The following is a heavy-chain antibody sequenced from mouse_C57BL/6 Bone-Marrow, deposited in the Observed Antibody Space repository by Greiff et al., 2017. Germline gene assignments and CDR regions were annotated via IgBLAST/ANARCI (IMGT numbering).Heavy chain of an antibody. J-gene: IGHJ2*01. CDR3: ARQGRYHYFDY. CDR1: GFTFSDYY. D-gene: IGHD2-14*01. CDR2: ISNGGGST. Sequence: EVQVVESGGGLVQPGGSLKLSCAASGFTFSDYYMYWVRQTPEKRLEWVAYISNGGGSTYYPDTVKGRFTISRDNAKNTLYLQMSRLKSEDTAMYYCARQGRYHYFDYWGQGTTLTVSS. V-gene: IGHV5-12*01.